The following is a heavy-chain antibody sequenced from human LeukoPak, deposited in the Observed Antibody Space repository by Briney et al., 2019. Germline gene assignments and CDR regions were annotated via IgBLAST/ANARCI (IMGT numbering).Heavy chain of an antibody. V-gene: IGHV3-53*01. CDR3: ARGPGKASFDY. CDR1: GFIVSTNY. J-gene: IGHJ4*02. CDR2: IFSGGST. D-gene: IGHD3-10*01. Sequence: GGSLRLSCAASGFIVSTNYMSWVRQAPGKGLEWVSVIFSGGSTYYSDSVKGRFTISRDKSNNTLYLQMNSLRAEDTAVYYCARGPGKASFDYWGQGTLVTVSS.